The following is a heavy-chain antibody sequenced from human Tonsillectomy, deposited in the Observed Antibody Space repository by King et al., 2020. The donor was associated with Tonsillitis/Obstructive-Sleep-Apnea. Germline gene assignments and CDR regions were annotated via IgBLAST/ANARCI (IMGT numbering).Heavy chain of an antibody. CDR3: AKSTHLYAFWSGYPIYYYYYMDV. J-gene: IGHJ6*03. D-gene: IGHD3-3*01. CDR1: GFTFDDYA. V-gene: IGHV3-43*02. Sequence: VQLVESGGGVVQPGGSLRLSCAASGFTFDDYAMHWVRQAPGKGLEWVSLISGDGGSTYYADSVKGRFTISRDNSKNSLYLQMNSLRTEDTALYYCAKSTHLYAFWSGYPIYYYYYMDVWGKGTTVTVSS. CDR2: ISGDGGST.